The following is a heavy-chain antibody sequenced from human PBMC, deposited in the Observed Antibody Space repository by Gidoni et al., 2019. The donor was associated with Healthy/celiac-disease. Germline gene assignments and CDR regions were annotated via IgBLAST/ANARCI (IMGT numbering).Heavy chain of an antibody. CDR2: ISSSGSTI. CDR3: ARDRTVTTDYYYYGMDV. Sequence: EVQLVESGGGLVLPGGSLRLSCAASGFPFSSSEMNWVRQAPGKGLEWVSYISSSGSTIYYADSVKGRFTISRDNAKNSLYLQMNSLRAEDTAVYYCARDRTVTTDYYYYGMDVWGQGTTVTVSS. V-gene: IGHV3-48*03. D-gene: IGHD4-4*01. J-gene: IGHJ6*02. CDR1: GFPFSSSE.